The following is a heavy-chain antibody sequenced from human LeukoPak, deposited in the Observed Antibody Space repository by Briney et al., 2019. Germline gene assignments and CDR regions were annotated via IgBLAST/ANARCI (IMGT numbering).Heavy chain of an antibody. CDR2: IHCDDDK. D-gene: IGHD3-22*01. CDR1: GFSLSTSGMC. Sequence: ESGPALVKPTHTLTLTCTFSGFSLSTSGMCVSWIRQPPGQTLEWLAPIHCDDDKYYSTSLKTRLTISKDTTKSQVVLTMTNMDPVDTATYYCARMIYYYDSSGYPAGFDYWGQGTLVTVSS. CDR3: ARMIYYYDSSGYPAGFDY. V-gene: IGHV2-70*01. J-gene: IGHJ4*02.